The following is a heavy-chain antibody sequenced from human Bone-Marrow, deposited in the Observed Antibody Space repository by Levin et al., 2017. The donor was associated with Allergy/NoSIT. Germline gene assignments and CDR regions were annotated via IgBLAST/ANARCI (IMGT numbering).Heavy chain of an antibody. D-gene: IGHD6-19*01. J-gene: IGHJ4*02. Sequence: GGSLRLSCAASEFTVINNYMRWVRQAPGKGLEWVSHIYSGGQTDYADSVKGRFTISRDNSKNTLYLQTNNLRTEDTALYYCARDGGVTVPGDYWGQGTLVTVSS. CDR1: EFTVINNY. CDR3: ARDGGVTVPGDY. CDR2: IYSGGQT. V-gene: IGHV3-66*01.